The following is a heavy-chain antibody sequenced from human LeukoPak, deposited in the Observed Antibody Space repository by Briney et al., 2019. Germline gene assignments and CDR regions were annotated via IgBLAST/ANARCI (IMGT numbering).Heavy chain of an antibody. CDR2: ISSGSTTI. J-gene: IGHJ4*02. V-gene: IGHV3-48*01. Sequence: GGSLRLSCAASGFIFSTYTMNWVRQAPGKGLEWGSYISSGSTTIYYADSVKGRFTISRDNAKNSLYLQMISLRPEDTAIYYCARGYYDILTGYSYWGQGTLVTVSS. D-gene: IGHD3-9*01. CDR3: ARGYYDILTGYSY. CDR1: GFIFSTYT.